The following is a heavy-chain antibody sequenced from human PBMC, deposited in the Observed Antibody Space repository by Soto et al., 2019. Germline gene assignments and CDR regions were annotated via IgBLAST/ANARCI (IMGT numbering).Heavy chain of an antibody. V-gene: IGHV5-51*01. J-gene: IGHJ4*02. CDR2: IYPGDSDT. Sequence: XESLKSDFQGSGDSFTNYWLVWVRQMPGKGLEWMGIIYPGDSDTRYRPSFQGQVTISDDKSISTAYLPWSSMKASDTAIYYCASAPDTAVGFDDWGQGTLVTVPS. CDR1: GDSFTNYW. D-gene: IGHD5-18*01. CDR3: ASAPDTAVGFDD.